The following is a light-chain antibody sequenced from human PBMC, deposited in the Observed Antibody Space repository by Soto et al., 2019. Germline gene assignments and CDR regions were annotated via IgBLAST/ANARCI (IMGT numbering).Light chain of an antibody. CDR1: TSDVGSYNY. J-gene: IGLJ1*01. V-gene: IGLV2-14*01. CDR3: SSYTSSSTYV. Sequence: QSVLTQPASVSGSPGQSIAISCTGTTSDVGSYNYVSWYQQHPGKAPKVIIYDVSNRPSGVSDRFSGSKSGNTASLTISGLQADDEADYYCSSYTSSSTYVFVGGTKVTVL. CDR2: DVS.